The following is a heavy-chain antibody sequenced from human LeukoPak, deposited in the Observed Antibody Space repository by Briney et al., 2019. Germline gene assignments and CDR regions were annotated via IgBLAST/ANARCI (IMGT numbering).Heavy chain of an antibody. CDR3: ARIRVYSRFPMDV. V-gene: IGHV1-69*05. D-gene: IGHD6-13*01. J-gene: IGHJ6*03. CDR1: GGTFSSYS. CDR2: LIPTVVTE. Sequence: SVKVSCKASGGTFSSYSISWVRQAPGQGLEWMGRLIPTVVTETSAKKFKASATIPRTAPTRQAYMDLSSLKSEDPAVYYCARIRVYSRFPMDVWGNGTTVTVSS.